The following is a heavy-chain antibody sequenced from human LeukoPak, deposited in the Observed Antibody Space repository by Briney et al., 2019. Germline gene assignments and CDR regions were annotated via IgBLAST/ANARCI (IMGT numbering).Heavy chain of an antibody. CDR3: ARSHDHLWGNYPDY. CDR2: IHHDGRI. Sequence: PSETLSLTCDVSGGSIDSTNWWTWVRQPPGKGLEWIGEIHHDGRINYNPSLKSRVTLSMDKSKNQFSLRLNSVTAADTAMYYCARSHDHLWGNYPDYWGQGTLVTVSS. D-gene: IGHD3-16*02. J-gene: IGHJ4*02. CDR1: GGSIDSTNW. V-gene: IGHV4/OR15-8*01.